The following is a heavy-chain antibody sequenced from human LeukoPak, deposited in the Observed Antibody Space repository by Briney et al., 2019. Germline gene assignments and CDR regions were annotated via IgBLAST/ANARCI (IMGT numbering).Heavy chain of an antibody. J-gene: IGHJ5*02. CDR3: AVNYDILTYNWFDP. D-gene: IGHD3-9*01. Sequence: ASVKVSCKASGYTFTSYGISWVRQAPGQGLEWMGWISAYNGNTNYAQKLQGRVTMTTDTSTSTAYMELRSLRSDDTAVYCCAVNYDILTYNWFDPWGQGTLVTVSS. V-gene: IGHV1-18*01. CDR1: GYTFTSYG. CDR2: ISAYNGNT.